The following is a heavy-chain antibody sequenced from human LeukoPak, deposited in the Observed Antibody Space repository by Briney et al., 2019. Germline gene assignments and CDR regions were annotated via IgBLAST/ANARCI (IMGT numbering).Heavy chain of an antibody. V-gene: IGHV3-64*01. D-gene: IGHD2-15*01. CDR2: ISGNGDST. J-gene: IGHJ3*02. CDR1: GFTFSSYA. Sequence: RGSLRLSCAASGFTFSSYAIHWVRQAPGKGLEYVSAISGNGDSTSYANSVKGRFTVSRDNSKNTLYLQMGSLRAEDMAVYYCARVLSPGWAFDIWGQGTMVTVSS. CDR3: ARVLSPGWAFDI.